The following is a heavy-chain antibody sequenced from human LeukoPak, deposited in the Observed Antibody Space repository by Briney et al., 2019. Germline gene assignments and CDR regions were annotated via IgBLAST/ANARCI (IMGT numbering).Heavy chain of an antibody. CDR1: GGSISSYY. CDR3: ARSLRITIFGVVIG. V-gene: IGHV4-59*08. Sequence: PSETLSLTCTVSGGSISSYYWNWIRQPPGKGLEWIGYIYYSGSTNYNPSLKSRVTISVDTSKNQFSLKLSSVTAADTAVYYCARSLRITIFGVVIGWGQGTLVTVSS. CDR2: IYYSGST. D-gene: IGHD3-3*01. J-gene: IGHJ4*02.